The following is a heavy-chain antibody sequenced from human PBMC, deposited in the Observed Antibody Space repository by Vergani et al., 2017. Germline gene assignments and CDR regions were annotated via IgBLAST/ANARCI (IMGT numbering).Heavy chain of an antibody. CDR1: GDSVISTDYH. CDR2: MDYSGST. Sequence: QVQLQESGPGLVKPSEILSLTCTVSGDSVISTDYHLGWIRQPPGKGLEWIGSMDYSGSTSYNPSLESRISISFETPKNQFSLRLTSVTAADTAVYYCARKRVACRAAYCHSYDFWGQGTLVGVSS. V-gene: IGHV4-39*01. J-gene: IGHJ4*02. D-gene: IGHD2-15*01. CDR3: ARKRVACRAAYCHSYDF.